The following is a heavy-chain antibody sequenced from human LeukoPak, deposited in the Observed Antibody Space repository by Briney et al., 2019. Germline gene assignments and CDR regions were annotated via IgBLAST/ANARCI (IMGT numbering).Heavy chain of an antibody. CDR3: ARAGTAAAGTSLYYGMDV. V-gene: IGHV3-13*01. CDR1: GFTFSSYD. CDR2: IGTAGDT. J-gene: IGHJ6*02. D-gene: IGHD6-13*01. Sequence: GGSLRLSCAASGFTFSSYDMHWVRQATGKGLEWVSAIGTAGDTYYAGSVKGRFTISRENAKNSLYLQMNSLRAGDTAVYYCARAGTAAAGTSLYYGMDVWGQGTTVTVSS.